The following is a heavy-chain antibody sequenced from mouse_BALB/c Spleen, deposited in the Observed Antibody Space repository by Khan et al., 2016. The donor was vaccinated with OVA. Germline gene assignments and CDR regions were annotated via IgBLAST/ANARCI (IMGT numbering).Heavy chain of an antibody. J-gene: IGHJ3*01. CDR3: ARALYYGAWFAF. D-gene: IGHD1-1*01. CDR1: GFSLNSYG. V-gene: IGHV2-9*02. CDR2: IWAGGST. Sequence: VQLKESGPGLVAPSQSLSITCTVSGFSLNSYGVHWVRQPPGKGLEWLGVIWAGGSTNHNSALMSRLSISKDNSKSQVFLKMNSLQTDDTAMYYCARALYYGAWFAFWGQGTLVTVSA.